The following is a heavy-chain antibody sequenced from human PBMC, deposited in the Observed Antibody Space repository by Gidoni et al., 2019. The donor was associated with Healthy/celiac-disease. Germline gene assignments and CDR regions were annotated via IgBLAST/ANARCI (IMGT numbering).Heavy chain of an antibody. J-gene: IGHJ3*02. V-gene: IGHV4-39*01. CDR1: VGSISRRSYY. D-gene: IGHD3-22*01. Sequence: QLQLQESGPGLVKPSETLSLTCTVSVGSISRRSYYWGWIRQPPGKGLVGSGSSYYSGGTDYNQSLKRRVTISIDRSKNQFSLKLSSVTAADTAVDYCAWLSHTAAHDAFDIWGQGTMVTVSS. CDR2: SYYSGGT. CDR3: AWLSHTAAHDAFDI.